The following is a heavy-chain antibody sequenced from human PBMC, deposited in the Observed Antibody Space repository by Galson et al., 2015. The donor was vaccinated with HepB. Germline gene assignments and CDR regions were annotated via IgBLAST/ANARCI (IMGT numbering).Heavy chain of an antibody. CDR3: ASGSYYDY. J-gene: IGHJ4*02. D-gene: IGHD2-15*01. CDR2: ISYDGSNK. V-gene: IGHV3-30*03. CDR1: GFTFSSYG. Sequence: SLRLSCAASGFTFSSYGMHWVRQAPGKGLEWVAVISYDGSNKYYADSVKGRFTISRDNSKNTLYLQMNSLRAEDTAVYYCASGSYYDYWGQGTLVTVSS.